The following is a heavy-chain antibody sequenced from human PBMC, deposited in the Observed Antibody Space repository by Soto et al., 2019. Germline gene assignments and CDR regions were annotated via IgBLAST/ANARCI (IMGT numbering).Heavy chain of an antibody. D-gene: IGHD3-9*01. CDR1: GFTFSSSS. V-gene: IGHV3-21*01. CDR3: ARDGYYYDILTEMGYYYYVMAF. Sequence: LRLSCTASGFTFSSSSMNWVRQAQGEGLDWVSSISSSSCYIYYADSVKGRFTISRDNAKNSLYLQMNSLRAEDTAVYYCARDGYYYDILTEMGYYYYVMAFLGKGTTVTVSS. J-gene: IGHJ6*04. CDR2: ISSSSCYI.